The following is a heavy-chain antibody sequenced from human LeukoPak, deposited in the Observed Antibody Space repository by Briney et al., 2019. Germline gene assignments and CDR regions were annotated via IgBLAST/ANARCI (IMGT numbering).Heavy chain of an antibody. CDR1: GFNFNSYT. V-gene: IGHV3-30*04. CDR3: ARSWKLLQNFDS. CDR2: ISYDGSNK. Sequence: QPGGSLRLSCAASGFNFNSYTMHWVRQAPGKGLEWVAVISYDGSNKFYADSVKGRFTISRDNSKNTLYLKMNNLRTEDTAVYFCARSWKLLQNFDSWGQGTLVTVSS. D-gene: IGHD1-26*01. J-gene: IGHJ4*02.